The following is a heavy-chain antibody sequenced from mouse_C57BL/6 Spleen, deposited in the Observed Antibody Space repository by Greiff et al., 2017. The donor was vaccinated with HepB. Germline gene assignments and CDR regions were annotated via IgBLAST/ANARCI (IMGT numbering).Heavy chain of an antibody. Sequence: EVKLVESGPELVKPGASVKISCKASGYSFTGYYMNWVKQSPEKSLEWIGEINPSTGGTTYNQKFKAKATLTVDKSSSTAYMQLKSLTSEDSAVYYCAREGTRDYWGQGTTLTVSS. CDR1: GYSFTGYY. J-gene: IGHJ2*01. CDR2: INPSTGGT. D-gene: IGHD3-3*01. CDR3: AREGTRDY. V-gene: IGHV1-42*01.